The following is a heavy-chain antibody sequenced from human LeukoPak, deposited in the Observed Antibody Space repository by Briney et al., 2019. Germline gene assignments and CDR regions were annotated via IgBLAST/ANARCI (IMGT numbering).Heavy chain of an antibody. CDR3: ASNPVMVRGVIMH. Sequence: GGSLRLSCAASGFTFSDYYMSWIRQAPGKGLEWVSYISSSGSTIYYADSVKGRFTISRDNAKNSLYLQMNSLRAEDTAVYYCASNPVMVRGVIMHWGQGTLVTVSS. V-gene: IGHV3-11*01. CDR2: ISSSGSTI. J-gene: IGHJ4*02. CDR1: GFTFSDYY. D-gene: IGHD3-10*01.